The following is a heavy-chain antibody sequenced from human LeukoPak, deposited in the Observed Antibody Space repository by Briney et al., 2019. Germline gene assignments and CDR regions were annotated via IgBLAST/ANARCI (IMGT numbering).Heavy chain of an antibody. J-gene: IGHJ4*02. CDR3: ARDLWFGEQDY. CDR1: GESLSGYY. V-gene: IGHV4-34*01. D-gene: IGHD3-10*01. Sequence: SETLPLTCAVYGESLSGYYWSWIRQSPGKGLEWIGEGGDRGGTKYSPSLKSRVTISADTSKNQFSLNLRSVTAADTAVYYCARDLWFGEQDYWGQGTLVTVSS. CDR2: GGDRGGT.